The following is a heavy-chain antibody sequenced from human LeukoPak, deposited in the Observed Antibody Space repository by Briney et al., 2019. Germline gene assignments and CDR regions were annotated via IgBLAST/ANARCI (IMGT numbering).Heavy chain of an antibody. J-gene: IGHJ6*02. V-gene: IGHV1-58*02. CDR1: GYMITTYS. CDR3: AAEGWSGYSSYYYYGMDV. CDR2: IVVGSGNT. D-gene: IGHD3-3*01. Sequence: ASVKVSCKASGYMITTYSISWLRQAPGQGLEWIGWIVVGSGNTNYAQKFQERVTITRDMSTSTAYMELSSLRSEDTAVYYCAAEGWSGYSSYYYYGMDVWGQGTTVTVSS.